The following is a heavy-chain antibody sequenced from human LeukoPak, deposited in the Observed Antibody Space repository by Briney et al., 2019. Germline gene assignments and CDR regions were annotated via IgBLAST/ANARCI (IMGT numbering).Heavy chain of an antibody. V-gene: IGHV1-2*02. CDR2: INPNSGGT. D-gene: IGHD3-3*01. CDR1: GYTFTGYY. J-gene: IGHJ4*02. Sequence: ASVKVSCKASGYTFTGYYMHWVRQAPGQGLEWMGWINPNSGGTNYAQKFRGRVTMTRDTSISTAYMELSRLRSDDTAVYYCARGGSRAIFGVVIHVPKSFDYWGQGTLVTVSS. CDR3: ARGGSRAIFGVVIHVPKSFDY.